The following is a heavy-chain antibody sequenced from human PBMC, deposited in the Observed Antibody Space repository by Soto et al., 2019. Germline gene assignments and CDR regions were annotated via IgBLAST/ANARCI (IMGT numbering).Heavy chain of an antibody. Sequence: EVQLVESGGGLVQPGGSLRLSCAASGFTFSSYSMNWVRQAPGKGLEWVSYISSSSSTIYYADSVKGRFTISRDNAKNSLYLQMNSLRAEDTAVYYCAREGSSGWNGLNWFDPWGQGTLDTVSS. CDR2: ISSSSSTI. D-gene: IGHD6-19*01. J-gene: IGHJ5*02. CDR1: GFTFSSYS. CDR3: AREGSSGWNGLNWFDP. V-gene: IGHV3-48*01.